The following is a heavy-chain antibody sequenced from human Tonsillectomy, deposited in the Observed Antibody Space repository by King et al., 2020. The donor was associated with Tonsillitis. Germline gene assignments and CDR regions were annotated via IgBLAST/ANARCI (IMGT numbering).Heavy chain of an antibody. J-gene: IGHJ4*02. CDR2: MDPSSGDA. CDR1: GYTFTNYD. V-gene: IGHV1-8*02. CDR3: ARGVDF. Sequence: QLVQSGAEVKKPGASVKVSCKASGYTFTNYDINWVRQGTGQGLEWMGWMDPSSGDADYSQEFQGRVAMTRNTSISAAYMELRSLTSDDTAVYYCARGVDFWGQGTLVTVSS.